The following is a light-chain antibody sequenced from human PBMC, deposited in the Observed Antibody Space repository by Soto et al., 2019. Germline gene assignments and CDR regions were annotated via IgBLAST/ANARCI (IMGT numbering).Light chain of an antibody. Sequence: QSALTQPASVSGSPGQPITISCTGSSDDIGGYDYVSWYQQRPGKAPKLMIYQVSTRPSGVSDRFSGSKSGNTASLTISGLQPEDEGVYFCSSYTGTTTVVFGGGTKLTVL. V-gene: IGLV2-14*01. CDR1: SDDIGGYDY. CDR3: SSYTGTTTVV. J-gene: IGLJ2*01. CDR2: QVS.